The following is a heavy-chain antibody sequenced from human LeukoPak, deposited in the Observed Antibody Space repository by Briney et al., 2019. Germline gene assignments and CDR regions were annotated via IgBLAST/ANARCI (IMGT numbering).Heavy chain of an antibody. V-gene: IGHV4-30-2*01. CDR2: IYHSGST. Sequence: PSETPSLTCAVSGGSISSGGYSWSWIRQPPGKGLEWIGYIYHSGSTYYNPSLKSRVTISVDRSKNQFSLKLSSVTAADTAVYYCARGRPVDYWGQGTLVTVSS. CDR1: GGSISSGGYS. CDR3: ARGRPVDY. J-gene: IGHJ4*02.